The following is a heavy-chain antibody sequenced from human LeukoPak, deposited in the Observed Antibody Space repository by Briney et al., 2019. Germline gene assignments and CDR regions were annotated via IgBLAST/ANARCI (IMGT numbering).Heavy chain of an antibody. V-gene: IGHV1-46*01. CDR3: ATFAHCSSTSYHPWGYGMDV. Sequence: VASVKVSCRASGYTFTSYYMHWVRQAPGQGLEWMGIINPSGGSTSYAQKFQGRVTMTRDTSTSTVYMELSSLRSEDTAVYYCATFAHCSSTSYHPWGYGMDVWGQGTTVTVSS. CDR2: INPSGGST. D-gene: IGHD2-2*01. CDR1: GYTFTSYY. J-gene: IGHJ6*02.